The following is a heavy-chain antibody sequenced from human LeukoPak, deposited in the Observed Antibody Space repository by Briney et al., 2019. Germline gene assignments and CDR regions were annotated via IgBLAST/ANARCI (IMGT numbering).Heavy chain of an antibody. CDR1: GYTFTSYY. CDR2: ISAYNGNT. Sequence: ASVKVSCKASGYTFTSYYMHWVRQAPGQGLEWMGWISAYNGNTNYAQKLQGRVTMTTDTSTSTAYMELRSLRSDDTAVYYCARDRGTGSEVDYWGQGTLVTVSS. D-gene: IGHD3-10*01. CDR3: ARDRGTGSEVDY. V-gene: IGHV1-18*04. J-gene: IGHJ4*02.